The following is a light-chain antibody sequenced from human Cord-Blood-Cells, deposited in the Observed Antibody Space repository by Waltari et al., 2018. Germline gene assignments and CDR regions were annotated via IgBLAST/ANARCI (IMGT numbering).Light chain of an antibody. J-gene: IGLJ1*01. Sequence: QSVLTQPPSVSGAPGQRVTISCTGSRSNIGAGYDVHWYQQLPGTPPKLLIYGNSNRPSGVPDRFSGSKSGTSASLAITGLQAEDEADYYCQSYDSSLSALYVFGTGTKVTVL. CDR2: GNS. CDR1: RSNIGAGYD. V-gene: IGLV1-40*01. CDR3: QSYDSSLSALYV.